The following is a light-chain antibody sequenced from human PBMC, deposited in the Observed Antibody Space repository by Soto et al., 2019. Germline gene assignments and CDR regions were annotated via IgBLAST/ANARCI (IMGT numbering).Light chain of an antibody. CDR2: ATS. Sequence: DIQMTQSPSSLSASVGDRLTLTCRASQSIASYLNWYQQRPGTAPKLLIYATSTLQSGVPSRFSGSGSGTDFTLTISSLQPEDFATYYCQQTYNSPVTFGGGTKVDIK. CDR1: QSIASY. CDR3: QQTYNSPVT. J-gene: IGKJ4*01. V-gene: IGKV1-39*01.